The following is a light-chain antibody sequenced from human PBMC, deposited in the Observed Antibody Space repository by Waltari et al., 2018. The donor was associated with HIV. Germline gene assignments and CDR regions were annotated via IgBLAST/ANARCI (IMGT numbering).Light chain of an antibody. CDR3: CSYGGTYTWV. CDR1: SSDDVGYDN. Sequence: QAALTQPRSVSGAPGQKVTISCNGTSSDDVGYDNVSWLQQHPGKAPKLWIYDVTKRPSGVPDRFSGSKSGNTASLTISGLQAEDEADYYCCSYGGTYTWVFGGGTELTVL. J-gene: IGLJ3*02. V-gene: IGLV2-11*01. CDR2: DVT.